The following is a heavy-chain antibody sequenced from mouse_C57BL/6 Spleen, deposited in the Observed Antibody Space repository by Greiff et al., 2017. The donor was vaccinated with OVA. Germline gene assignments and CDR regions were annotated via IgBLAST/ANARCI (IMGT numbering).Heavy chain of an antibody. V-gene: IGHV1-54*01. CDR2: INPGSGGT. CDR3: ARRGVYAMDY. CDR1: GYAFTNYL. J-gene: IGHJ4*01. Sequence: VKLMESGAELVRPGTSVKVSCKASGYAFTNYLIEWVKQRPGQGLEWIGVINPGSGGTNYNEKFKGKATLTADKSSSTAYMQLSSLTSEDSAVYFCARRGVYAMDYWGQGTSVTVSS.